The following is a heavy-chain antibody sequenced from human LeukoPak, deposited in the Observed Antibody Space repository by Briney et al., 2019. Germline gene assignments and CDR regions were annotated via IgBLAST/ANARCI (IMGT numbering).Heavy chain of an antibody. V-gene: IGHV3-23*01. Sequence: GGPLRLSCAASGFTFSDYAMTWFRQAPGKGLEWVSSISVTDGTTYYADSVKGRFTISRDNSKSTLYLQMNSLRAEDTAVYYCAKDGCSSARCSVNCWGQGSLVTVSS. D-gene: IGHD1-26*01. CDR3: AKDGCSSARCSVNC. CDR1: GFTFSDYA. J-gene: IGHJ4*02. CDR2: ISVTDGTT.